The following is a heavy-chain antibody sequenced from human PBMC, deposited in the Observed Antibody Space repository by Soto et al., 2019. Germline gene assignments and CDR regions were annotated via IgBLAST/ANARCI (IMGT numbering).Heavy chain of an antibody. CDR3: ARARKGSGSDYYYHYGMDV. Sequence: KASETLSLTCTVSGGSISSSSYYWGWIRQPPGKGLEWIGSIYYSGSTYYNPSLKSRVTISVHTSKNQFSLKLSSVTAADTAVYYCARARKGSGSDYYYHYGMDVWGKGTTVTVSS. V-gene: IGHV4-39*01. J-gene: IGHJ6*04. CDR1: GGSISSSSYY. CDR2: IYYSGST. D-gene: IGHD3-3*01.